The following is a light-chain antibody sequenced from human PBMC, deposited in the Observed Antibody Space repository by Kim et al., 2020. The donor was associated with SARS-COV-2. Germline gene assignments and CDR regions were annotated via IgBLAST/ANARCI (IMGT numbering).Light chain of an antibody. Sequence: SPGERATPSCRASQSVSSNLAWYQQTPGQAPRLLIYGTSTRATGVPARFSGSGSGTEFTLTINSLQSEDFAVYYCQQYDAWPPWTFGQGTKVDIK. CDR1: QSVSSN. J-gene: IGKJ1*01. V-gene: IGKV3-15*01. CDR2: GTS. CDR3: QQYDAWPPWT.